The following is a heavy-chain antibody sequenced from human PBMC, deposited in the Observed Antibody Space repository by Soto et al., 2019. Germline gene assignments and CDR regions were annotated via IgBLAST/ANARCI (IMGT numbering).Heavy chain of an antibody. Sequence: SETLSLTCTVSGGSISSYYWSWIRQPPGKGLEWIGYIYYSGSTNYNPSLKSRVTISVDTSKNQFSLKLSSVTAADTAVYYCARVTLYYDGIDVWGQGTTVTVSS. CDR1: GGSISSYY. V-gene: IGHV4-59*01. CDR3: ARVTLYYDGIDV. CDR2: IYYSGST. J-gene: IGHJ6*02.